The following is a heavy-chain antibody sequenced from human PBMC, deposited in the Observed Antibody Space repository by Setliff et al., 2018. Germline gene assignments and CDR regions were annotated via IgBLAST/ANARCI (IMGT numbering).Heavy chain of an antibody. D-gene: IGHD3-10*01. Sequence: GGSPRLSCAASGFIFSDYYMSWIRQTPGKGLEWVAYISGSGSTIYYADSVKGRFTISRDNAKTSLYLQMNSLRADDTAVYYCARLRAPGSHGLDPWGQGTLVTVSS. V-gene: IGHV3-11*04. CDR1: GFIFSDYY. CDR2: ISGSGSTI. J-gene: IGHJ5*02. CDR3: ARLRAPGSHGLDP.